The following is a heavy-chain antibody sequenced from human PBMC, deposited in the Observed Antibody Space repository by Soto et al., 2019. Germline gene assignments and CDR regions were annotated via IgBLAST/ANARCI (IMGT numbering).Heavy chain of an antibody. CDR3: ARVSKRELASYYYYDMDV. J-gene: IGHJ6*02. CDR2: ISGYNGNT. D-gene: IGHD3-10*01. Sequence: QVQLVQSGGEVKEPGASVKVSCKASGYIFTSYDISWVRQAPGQGLEWMGWISGYNGNTKYAQKLQGRVTMTTDTSTNTAYMEVRSLRSDDTAVYYCARVSKRELASYYYYDMDVWGQGTTVTVSS. CDR1: GYIFTSYD. V-gene: IGHV1-18*01.